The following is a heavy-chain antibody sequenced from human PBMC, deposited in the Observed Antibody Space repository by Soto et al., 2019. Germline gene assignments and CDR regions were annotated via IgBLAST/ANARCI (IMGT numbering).Heavy chain of an antibody. Sequence: EVQLLESGGGLVQPGGSLKPPLVASGFPFASYPLGWSRQPPGGGWESVSSISSGSNTSYTASVRGRFTISRDNSKNSLYLQMSSLRADDTALYYCAKASATGKSGGMDVWGQGTTVSVSS. D-gene: IGHD7-27*01. CDR3: AKASATGKSGGMDV. CDR1: GFPFASYP. CDR2: ISSGSNT. V-gene: IGHV3-23*01. J-gene: IGHJ6*02.